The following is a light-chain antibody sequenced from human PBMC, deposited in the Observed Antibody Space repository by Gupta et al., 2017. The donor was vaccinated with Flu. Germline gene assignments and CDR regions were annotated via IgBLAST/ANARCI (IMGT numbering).Light chain of an antibody. J-gene: IGKJ1*01. CDR1: DSRGHPDGTKY. Sequence: VTLGTPASISCSASDSRGHPDGTKYLCWTQQRPGQPARLLTFESSKRSSGVPDSVSGSGAGKDFTLKISRGEAEDVGIYYCRQVKHFPWTFGQGTKVEIK. CDR2: ESS. CDR3: RQVKHFPWT. V-gene: IGKV2-24*01.